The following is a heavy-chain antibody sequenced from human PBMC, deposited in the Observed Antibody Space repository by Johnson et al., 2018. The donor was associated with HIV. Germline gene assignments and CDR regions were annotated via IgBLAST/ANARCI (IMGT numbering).Heavy chain of an antibody. J-gene: IGHJ3*02. V-gene: IGHV3-23*01. CDR2: ISGSGGST. CDR1: GFTFSNYA. Sequence: VQLLESGGGLVQPGGSLRLSCAASGFTFSNYAMNWVRQAPGKGLEWVSAISGSGGSTYSVDSVKGRFTISRDNSKNTLYLQMNSLRAEDTAVYYCAKGDRYNWNYVSAFDIWGQGTMVTVSS. CDR3: AKGDRYNWNYVSAFDI. D-gene: IGHD1-7*01.